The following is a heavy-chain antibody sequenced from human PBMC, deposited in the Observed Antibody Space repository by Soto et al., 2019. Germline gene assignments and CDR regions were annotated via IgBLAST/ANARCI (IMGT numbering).Heavy chain of an antibody. CDR3: AKDKERGGYDSDFDS. Sequence: PGGSQRLSCAASGFTFGTYGMGWVRQAPGKGLEWVSTITGGNAYYAASVKGRFTISRDNSKNTLYLQMSSLRAEDTALYYCAKDKERGGYDSDFDSWGQGTLVTVSS. CDR2: ITGGNA. CDR1: GFTFGTYG. D-gene: IGHD3-3*01. V-gene: IGHV3-23*01. J-gene: IGHJ4*02.